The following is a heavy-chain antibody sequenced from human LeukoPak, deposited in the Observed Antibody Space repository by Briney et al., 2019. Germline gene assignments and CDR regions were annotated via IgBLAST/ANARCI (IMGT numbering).Heavy chain of an antibody. Sequence: PGGSLRLSCAASGFTFSTYSMNWVRQAPGKGLEWVSSISSGSSYIYYADSVKGRFTISRDNAKNSLYLQMNSLRVEDTAVYYCSRAYDSGTYSSFDSWGQGTLVTVTS. CDR2: ISSGSSYI. V-gene: IGHV3-21*01. D-gene: IGHD3-10*01. CDR3: SRAYDSGTYSSFDS. J-gene: IGHJ4*02. CDR1: GFTFSTYS.